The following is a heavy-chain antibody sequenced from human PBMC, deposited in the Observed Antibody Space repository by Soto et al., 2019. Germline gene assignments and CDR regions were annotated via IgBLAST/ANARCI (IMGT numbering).Heavy chain of an antibody. CDR2: IFHSGST. CDR1: GGSISSGGYS. J-gene: IGHJ2*01. Sequence: QLQLQESGSGLVKPSQTLSLTCAVSGGSISSGGYSWSWLRQPPGKGLGGIGYIFHSGSTYYNPSVEGLVTVAVDRSKNPVSLALIAVTAAGTAVYYCARHGGSVSTDWYLNVWGRGPLVTPSS. V-gene: IGHV4-30-2*01. CDR3: ARHGGSVSTDWYLNV.